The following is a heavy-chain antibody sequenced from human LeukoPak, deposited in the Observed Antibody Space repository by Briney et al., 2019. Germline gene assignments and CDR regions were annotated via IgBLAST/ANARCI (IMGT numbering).Heavy chain of an antibody. CDR3: ARSPKGVLRLLEWSYDAFDI. CDR1: GGTFSSYA. CDR2: IIPIFGTA. Sequence: SVKVSCKASGGTFSSYAISWVRQAPGQGLEWMGGIIPIFGTANYAQKFQGRVTITADESTSTAYMELSSLRSEDTAVYYCARSPKGVLRLLEWSYDAFDIWGQGTMVTVSS. J-gene: IGHJ3*02. V-gene: IGHV1-69*01. D-gene: IGHD3-3*01.